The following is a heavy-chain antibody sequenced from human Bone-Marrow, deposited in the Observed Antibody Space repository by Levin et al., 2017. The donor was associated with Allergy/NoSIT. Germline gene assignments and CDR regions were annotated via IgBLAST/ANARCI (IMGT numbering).Heavy chain of an antibody. CDR3: ARAPPIIGSNWFDP. CDR1: GDSVSSNIAA. D-gene: IGHD3-10*01. J-gene: IGHJ5*02. Sequence: PSETLSLTCAISGDSVSSNIAAWNWIRQSPSRGLEWLGRTYYRSKWYNDYAVSVKSRITINPDTSKNQFSLQLTSVTPEDTAVYYCARAPPIIGSNWFDPWGQGTLVTVSS. CDR2: TYYRSKWYN. V-gene: IGHV6-1*01.